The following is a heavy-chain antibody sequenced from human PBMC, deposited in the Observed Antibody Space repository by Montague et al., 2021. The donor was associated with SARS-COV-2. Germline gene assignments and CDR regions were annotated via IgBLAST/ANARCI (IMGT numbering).Heavy chain of an antibody. CDR2: INHSGTA. Sequence: SETLSLTCAVYGGSFSVYYWSWLRQSPRSGLEWIAEINHSGTANYNPSLKSRVSISVDTSKNQFTLKLTSVTAADTAMYYCVRVTHPRSAWPYYMDVWGKGTTVTV. J-gene: IGHJ6*03. V-gene: IGHV4-34*01. CDR3: VRVTHPRSAWPYYMDV. CDR1: GGSFSVYY.